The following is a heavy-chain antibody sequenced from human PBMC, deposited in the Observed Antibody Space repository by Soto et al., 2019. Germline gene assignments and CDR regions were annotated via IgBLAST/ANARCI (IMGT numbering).Heavy chain of an antibody. Sequence: PSETLSLTCAVYGGSFTGNYRGWIRQPPGKGLEWIGGVNDSGSTNFNASLKSRVTIEVDTSKIQFSLKLSSVTAADTAVYYCARDSLPRYCSGGSCPNWFDPWGQGTLVTVSS. CDR1: GGSFTGNY. CDR2: VNDSGST. CDR3: ARDSLPRYCSGGSCPNWFDP. D-gene: IGHD2-15*01. V-gene: IGHV4-34*01. J-gene: IGHJ5*02.